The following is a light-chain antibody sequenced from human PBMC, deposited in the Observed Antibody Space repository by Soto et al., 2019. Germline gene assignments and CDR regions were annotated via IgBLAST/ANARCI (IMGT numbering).Light chain of an antibody. V-gene: IGLV2-8*01. CDR1: TSDVGAYEY. Sequence: QSALTQLPSASGAPEQSVTISCTGTTSDVGAYEYVSWYQQYPAKAPKLMIYEVTKRPSGVPDRFSGSKSGNTASLTVSGLQAEDEADYYCTSYVGNDIWVFGGGTQLTVL. CDR3: TSYVGNDIWV. CDR2: EVT. J-gene: IGLJ3*02.